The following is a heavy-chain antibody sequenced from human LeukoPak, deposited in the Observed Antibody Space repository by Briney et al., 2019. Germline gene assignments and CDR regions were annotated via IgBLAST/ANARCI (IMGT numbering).Heavy chain of an antibody. V-gene: IGHV4-39*01. CDR3: ARLSGLVLDPYYYYYYYMDV. CDR1: GGSISSSSYY. J-gene: IGHJ6*03. D-gene: IGHD6-6*01. Sequence: PSETLSLTCTVSGGSISSSSYYWGWIRQPPGKGLEWIGSSYYSGSTYYNPSLKSRVTISVDTSKNQFSLKLSSVTAADTAVYYCARLSGLVLDPYYYYYYYMDVWGKGTTVTVSS. CDR2: SYYSGST.